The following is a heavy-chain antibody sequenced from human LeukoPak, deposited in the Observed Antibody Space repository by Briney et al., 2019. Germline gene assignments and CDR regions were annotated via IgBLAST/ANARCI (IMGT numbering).Heavy chain of an antibody. Sequence: WASVKVSCKASGYTFTSYGISWVRQAPGQGVEGMGWMSAYNGNTNYAQKLQGRVTMTTDTSTSTAYMELRSLRSDDTAVYYCATTMIAVVITGPSPEKAYFQHRGQGTLVTVSS. V-gene: IGHV1-18*01. J-gene: IGHJ1*01. CDR2: MSAYNGNT. D-gene: IGHD3-22*01. CDR3: ATTMIAVVITGPSPEKAYFQH. CDR1: GYTFTSYG.